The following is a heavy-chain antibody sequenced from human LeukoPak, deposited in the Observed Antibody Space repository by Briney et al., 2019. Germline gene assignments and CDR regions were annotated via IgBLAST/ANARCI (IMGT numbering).Heavy chain of an antibody. CDR2: ISSDNTI. Sequence: KAGGSLRLSCAASGFTFRDYYMSWIRQAPGKGPEWVSYISSDNTIYYGDSVKGRFTISRDNAKNSLYLQMNSLRVEDTAVYYCAKGGYYPSFDPRGQGTLVIVSS. CDR1: GFTFRDYY. J-gene: IGHJ5*02. CDR3: AKGGYYPSFDP. D-gene: IGHD1-26*01. V-gene: IGHV3-11*01.